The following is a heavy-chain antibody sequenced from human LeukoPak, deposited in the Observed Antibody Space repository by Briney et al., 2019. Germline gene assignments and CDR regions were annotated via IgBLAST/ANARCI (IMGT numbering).Heavy chain of an antibody. CDR2: IFYSGTT. J-gene: IGHJ5*02. D-gene: IGHD2-8*01. Sequence: SQTLSLTCSVSGASISGGYYWSLIRQPPGKGLEWIGSIFYSGTTYYNPALKSRVTISVDRSTNQFSLRLSSVTAADTAVYYCAQNGQSGFSFDPWGQGTLVTVPS. V-gene: IGHV4-31*03. CDR3: AQNGQSGFSFDP. CDR1: GASISGGYY.